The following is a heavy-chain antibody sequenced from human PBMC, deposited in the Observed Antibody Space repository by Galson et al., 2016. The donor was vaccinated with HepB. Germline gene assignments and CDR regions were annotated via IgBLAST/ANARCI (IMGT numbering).Heavy chain of an antibody. CDR2: MNPKSGDT. D-gene: IGHD3-10*01. CDR3: VRNLPHTGDFVS. CDR1: GYTFGSYD. V-gene: IGHV1-8*01. Sequence: SVKVSCKASGYTFGSYDINWVRQAPGQGLEWPGWMNPKSGDTGYAQKFQDRVTMTRDTSTSTAYMELSSLISEDTAVYYCVRNLPHTGDFVSWGQGTLVTVSS. J-gene: IGHJ5*01.